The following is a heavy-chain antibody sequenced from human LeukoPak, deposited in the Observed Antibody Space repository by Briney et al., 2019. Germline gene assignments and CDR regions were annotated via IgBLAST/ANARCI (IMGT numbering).Heavy chain of an antibody. CDR2: IYYSGSS. D-gene: IGHD3-22*01. CDR1: GGSISSSSSY. J-gene: IGHJ3*02. CDR3: ARVHVNSGYYFGDAFDI. V-gene: IGHV4-39*01. Sequence: SETLSLTCSVSGGSISSSSSYWGWIRQPPGKGLEWIGSIYYSGSSFDNPALKSRVTISVDTSKNQFSLKLSSVTAADTAIYYCARVHVNSGYYFGDAFDIWGQGTMVTVSS.